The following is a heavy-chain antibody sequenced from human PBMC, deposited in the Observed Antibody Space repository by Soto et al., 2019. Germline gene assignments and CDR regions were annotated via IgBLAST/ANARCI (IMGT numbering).Heavy chain of an antibody. D-gene: IGHD7-27*01. CDR3: AREPNDFDY. CDR1: GYTFTSYG. CDR2: ISAHNGNK. Sequence: QVQLVQSGAEVKKPGASVKVSCKASGYTFTSYGISWVRQAPGQGLEWMGWISAHNGNKKYAQKLQXXXTXXTDTSTSTAYMELRSLRSDDTAVYYCAREPNDFDYWGQGTLVTVSS. V-gene: IGHV1-18*01. J-gene: IGHJ4*02.